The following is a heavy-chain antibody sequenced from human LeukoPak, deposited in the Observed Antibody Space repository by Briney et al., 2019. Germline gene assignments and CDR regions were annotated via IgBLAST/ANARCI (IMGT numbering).Heavy chain of an antibody. Sequence: GRSLRLSCAASGFTFTTYAMTWVRQAPGKGLEWVSTISGSGGNTYYADSVKGRFTISRDNSKNTLDLQMNSLRAEDTALYYCVKVLLWGFDYWGQGTLVTVSS. CDR3: VKVLLWGFDY. D-gene: IGHD3-16*01. J-gene: IGHJ4*02. CDR2: ISGSGGNT. V-gene: IGHV3-23*01. CDR1: GFTFTTYA.